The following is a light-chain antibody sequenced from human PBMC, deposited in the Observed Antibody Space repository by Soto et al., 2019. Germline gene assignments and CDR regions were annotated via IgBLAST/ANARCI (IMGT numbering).Light chain of an antibody. V-gene: IGKV1-6*01. CDR1: QGIRND. Sequence: AMQITHSPSTLSASVGDRVTISLLAIQGIRNDLAWYQQKPGKAPKLLIFAASNLQSGVPSRFSGSGSGTDFTLTISRLQPEDFATYYCLQDYTYPLTFGGGTKVDI. CDR2: AAS. J-gene: IGKJ4*01. CDR3: LQDYTYPLT.